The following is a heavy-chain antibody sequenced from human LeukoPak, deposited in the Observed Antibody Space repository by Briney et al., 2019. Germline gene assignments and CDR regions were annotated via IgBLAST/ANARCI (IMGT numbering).Heavy chain of an antibody. CDR1: GFTFSSYA. CDR3: AKDPVPNSSGYRNWFDP. J-gene: IGHJ5*02. D-gene: IGHD3-22*01. V-gene: IGHV3-23*01. Sequence: PGGSLRLSCAASGFTFSSYAMSWVRQAPGKGLEWVSAISGSGGSTCYADSVKGRFTISRDNSKNTLYLQMNSLRAEDTAVYYCAKDPVPNSSGYRNWFDPWGQGTLVTVSS. CDR2: ISGSGGST.